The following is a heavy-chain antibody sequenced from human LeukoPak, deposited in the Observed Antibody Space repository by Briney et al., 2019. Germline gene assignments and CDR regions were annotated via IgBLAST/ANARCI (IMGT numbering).Heavy chain of an antibody. CDR3: ARGSGSSWFDP. J-gene: IGHJ5*02. CDR2: INHSGST. CDR1: GGSFSGYY. Sequence: SETLSLTCAVYGGSFSGYYWSWIRQPPGKGLEWIGEINHSGSTNYNPSLKSRVTISVDTSKNQFSLKLSSVTAADTAVYYCARGSGSSWFDPWGQGTLVTVSS. V-gene: IGHV4-34*01. D-gene: IGHD3-10*01.